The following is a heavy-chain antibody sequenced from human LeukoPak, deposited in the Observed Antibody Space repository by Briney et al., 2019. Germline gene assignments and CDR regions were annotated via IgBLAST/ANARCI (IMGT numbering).Heavy chain of an antibody. CDR1: GFTFSSYS. CDR3: ARGGQWLVL. Sequence: PGLSVRLSCAASGFTFSSYSMNWVRQAPGKGLEWVSSISLSSSYLYYADSVKGRFTISRDIAKNSLYLQMNSLRAEDTAVYYCARGGQWLVLWGQGTLVTVSS. J-gene: IGHJ4*02. V-gene: IGHV3-21*01. CDR2: ISLSSSYL. D-gene: IGHD6-19*01.